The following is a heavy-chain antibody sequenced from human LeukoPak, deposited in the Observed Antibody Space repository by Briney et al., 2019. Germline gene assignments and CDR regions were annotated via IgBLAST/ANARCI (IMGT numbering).Heavy chain of an antibody. D-gene: IGHD1-26*01. J-gene: IGHJ5*02. V-gene: IGHV3-48*01. CDR1: GFTFSSYE. Sequence: GGSLRLSCAASGFTFSSYEMNWVRQAPGKGLEWVSYISSSSSTIYYADSVKGRFTISRDNAKNSLYLQLNSLRAEDTAVYYCARSLVVGATYPYHWGQGALVTVSS. CDR3: ARSLVVGATYPYH. CDR2: ISSSSSTI.